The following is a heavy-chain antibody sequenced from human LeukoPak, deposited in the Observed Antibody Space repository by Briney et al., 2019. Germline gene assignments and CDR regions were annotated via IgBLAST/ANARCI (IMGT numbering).Heavy chain of an antibody. CDR2: IYYSGST. CDR3: ARAPPGGYSYGILFDP. D-gene: IGHD5-18*01. Sequence: PSETLSLTCTVSGGSMSRDDHYWSWVRQTPGKGLEWIGYIYYSGSTYYNPSLKSRVTISVDRSKNQFSLKLSSVTAADTAVYYCARAPPGGYSYGILFDPWGQGTLVTVS. V-gene: IGHV4-30-4*01. CDR1: GGSMSRDDHY. J-gene: IGHJ5*02.